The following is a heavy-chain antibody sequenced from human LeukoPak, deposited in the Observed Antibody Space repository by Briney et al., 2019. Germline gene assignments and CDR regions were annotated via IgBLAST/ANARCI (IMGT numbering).Heavy chain of an antibody. D-gene: IGHD3-16*01. CDR2: ISSSSSYI. CDR1: GFTFSSYS. Sequence: GGSLRLSCAASGFTFSSYSMNWVRQAPGKGLEWVSSISSSSSYIYYADSVRGRFTISRDNAKNSLYLQMNSLRAEDTAVYYCAREITFGGSTEEYWGQGTLVTVSS. J-gene: IGHJ4*02. V-gene: IGHV3-21*01. CDR3: AREITFGGSTEEY.